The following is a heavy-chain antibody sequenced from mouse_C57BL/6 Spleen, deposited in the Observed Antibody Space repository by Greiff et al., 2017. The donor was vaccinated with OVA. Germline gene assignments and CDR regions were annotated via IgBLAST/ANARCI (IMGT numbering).Heavy chain of an antibody. CDR1: GFTFTSYW. CDR2: IDTSDSCP. D-gene: IGHD1-1*02. Sequence: QVQLQQPGAELVMPAPSVNLSCKASGFTFTSYWMHWVHQRPGQGLEWIGEIDTSDSCPNYNQMFKGKSTLTVDKSSSTAYMQLSSLTSEDAAVYYCARSAGRYFDVWGTGTTVTVSS. J-gene: IGHJ1*03. CDR3: ARSAGRYFDV. V-gene: IGHV1-69*01.